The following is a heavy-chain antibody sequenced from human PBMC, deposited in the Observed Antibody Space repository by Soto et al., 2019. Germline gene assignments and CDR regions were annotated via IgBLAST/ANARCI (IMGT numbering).Heavy chain of an antibody. CDR1: GFTFDDYA. Sequence: GGSLRLSCAASGFTFDDYAMHWVRQGPGKGLEWVSGISWNSGGIGYADSVKGRFTISRDNAKNSLYLQMDRLRPEDTAFYYCAKSPHDILIGAAFDYWGQGTLVTVSS. J-gene: IGHJ4*02. CDR2: ISWNSGGI. V-gene: IGHV3-9*01. D-gene: IGHD3-9*01. CDR3: AKSPHDILIGAAFDY.